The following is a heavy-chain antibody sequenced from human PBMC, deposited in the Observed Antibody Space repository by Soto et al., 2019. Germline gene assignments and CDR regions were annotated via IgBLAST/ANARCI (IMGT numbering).Heavy chain of an antibody. CDR2: ISAYNANT. CDR3: VRDLDGSGSYYTDY. CDR1: GYIFPNYC. Sequence: GASVKVSCKASGYIFPNYCISWVLQAPGQGLEWMGWISAYNANTNYAQKLQGRVTMTTDTSTSTAYMELRSLTSDDTAVYYCVRDLDGSGSYYTDYWGLGTLVTVSS. V-gene: IGHV1-18*01. J-gene: IGHJ4*02. D-gene: IGHD3-10*01.